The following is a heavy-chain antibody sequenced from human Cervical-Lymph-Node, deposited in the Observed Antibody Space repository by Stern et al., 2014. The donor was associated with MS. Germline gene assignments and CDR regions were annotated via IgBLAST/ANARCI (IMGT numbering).Heavy chain of an antibody. Sequence: QVTLRESGPAIVKPTQTLTLTCTFSGFSLNTSGMCVSWIRQPPGKALEWLALLDWEDENYYSPSLKTRLTISKDTPKNQVVLTMTNVDRVDTATYYCARYRRADCSDGVCVGGLGMDVWGQGTTVTVSS. V-gene: IGHV2-70*01. J-gene: IGHJ6*02. CDR3: ARYRRADCSDGVCVGGLGMDV. CDR1: GFSLNTSGMC. CDR2: LDWEDEN. D-gene: IGHD2-8*01.